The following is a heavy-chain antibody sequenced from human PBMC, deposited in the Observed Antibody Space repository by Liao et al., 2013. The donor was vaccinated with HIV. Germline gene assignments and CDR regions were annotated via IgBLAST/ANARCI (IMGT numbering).Heavy chain of an antibody. CDR1: GGSFSGYY. D-gene: IGHD4-11*01. Sequence: QVQLHQWGAGLLKPSETLVLTCGVSGGSFSGYYWSWIRQPPGKGLDWIGEIDHSGSTDYNPSLKSRVNISIDTSEYQFSLKLNSVTAADTAVYYCARRGSMTSPITYWGQGTLVTVSA. J-gene: IGHJ4*02. CDR2: IDHSGST. V-gene: IGHV4-34*01. CDR3: ARRGSMTSPITY.